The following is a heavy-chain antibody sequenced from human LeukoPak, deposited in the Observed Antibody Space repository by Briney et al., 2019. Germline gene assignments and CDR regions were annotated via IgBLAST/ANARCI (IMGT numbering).Heavy chain of an antibody. CDR2: ISSSGSTI. V-gene: IGHV3-48*03. D-gene: IGHD4-17*01. CDR3: ARDWDRTVPRGAPFDY. CDR1: GFTFSSYE. Sequence: GGSLRLSCAASGFTFSSYEMNWVRQAPGKGLEWVSYISSSGSTIYYADSVKGRFTISRDNAKNSLYLQMNSLRAEDTALYYCARDWDRTVPRGAPFDYWGQGTLVTVSS. J-gene: IGHJ4*02.